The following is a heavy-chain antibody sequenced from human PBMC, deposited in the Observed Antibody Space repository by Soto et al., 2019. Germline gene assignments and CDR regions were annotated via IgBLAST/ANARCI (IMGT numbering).Heavy chain of an antibody. Sequence: QVQLVQSGAEVKKPGYSVKVSCKACGGTFSSYTISWVRKAPGQGLEWMGRIIPILGIANYAQKFQGRVTITADKATSTEYMELSRLRSEDTAVYYCARVDSGSLVAWGQGTLVTVSS. CDR2: IIPILGIA. D-gene: IGHD6-13*01. CDR3: ARVDSGSLVA. J-gene: IGHJ5*02. V-gene: IGHV1-69*02. CDR1: GGTFSSYT.